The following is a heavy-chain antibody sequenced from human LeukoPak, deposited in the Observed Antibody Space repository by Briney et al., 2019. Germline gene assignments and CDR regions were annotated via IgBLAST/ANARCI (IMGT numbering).Heavy chain of an antibody. V-gene: IGHV4-39*01. D-gene: IGHD3-22*01. CDR1: GASMSSSSNY. CDR2: IYYSGST. CDR3: ASRAKYYDSSGYFKY. J-gene: IGHJ4*02. Sequence: SETLSLTCTVSGASMSSSSNYWGWIRQPPGKGLEWIGNIYYSGSTYYNPSLKSRVAISVDTSKNQFSLELSSVTVVDTAVYYCASRAKYYDSSGYFKYWGQGTLVTVSS.